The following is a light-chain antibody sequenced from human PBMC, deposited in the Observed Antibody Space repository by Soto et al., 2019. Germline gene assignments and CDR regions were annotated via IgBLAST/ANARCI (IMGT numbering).Light chain of an antibody. J-gene: IGKJ1*01. V-gene: IGKV3-20*01. CDR2: GAS. Sequence: EIVLTKSPGTLSLSPGERATLSCRASQSVSSNYLAWYQQKPGQAPRLLIYGASSRATGIPDRFSGSGSGTDFTLTISRLEPEDFAVYYCQHYGSSPETFGQVTKVDIK. CDR1: QSVSSNY. CDR3: QHYGSSPET.